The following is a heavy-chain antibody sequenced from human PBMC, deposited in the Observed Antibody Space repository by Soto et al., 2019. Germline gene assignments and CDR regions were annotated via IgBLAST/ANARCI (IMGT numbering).Heavy chain of an antibody. V-gene: IGHV3-23*01. J-gene: IGHJ4*02. D-gene: IGHD3-3*01. CDR3: ARIRSGYFKGFDF. CDR2: LGVSGGGT. Sequence: PGGSLRLSCAASGFTFSNYAMSWVRQAPGKGLEWVSGLGVSGGGTYYADSVKGRFTISRDNSKNTVYLQMNSLRAEDTAFYYCARIRSGYFKGFDFWGLGNLVTVSS. CDR1: GFTFSNYA.